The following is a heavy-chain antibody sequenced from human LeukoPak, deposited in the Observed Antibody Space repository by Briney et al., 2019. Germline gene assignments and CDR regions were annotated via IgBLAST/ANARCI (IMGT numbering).Heavy chain of an antibody. Sequence: TGWSLRLSCAASGFTFSDAWMYWVRQAPGKGLECVATINQDGSEKDYLDSVNGRFTISRDNAKNSLYLQMNSLRAEDTAVYYCARWAYWGQGTLVSVSS. CDR2: INQDGSEK. V-gene: IGHV3-7*05. CDR3: ARWAY. J-gene: IGHJ4*02. CDR1: GFTFSDAW.